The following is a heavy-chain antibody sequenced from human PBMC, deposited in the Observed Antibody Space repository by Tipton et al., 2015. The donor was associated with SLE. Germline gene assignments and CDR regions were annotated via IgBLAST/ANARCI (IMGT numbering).Heavy chain of an antibody. Sequence: TLSLTCTVSGGSISSHYWGWIRQPPGKGLEWVGYIYYSWSTNYNPSLNSRGTISVDTSKNQFSLKLSSVTAADTAVYYCARDFRYCSGGSCSYYFDYWGQGTLVTVSS. V-gene: IGHV4-59*11. CDR3: ARDFRYCSGGSCSYYFDY. J-gene: IGHJ4*02. D-gene: IGHD2-15*01. CDR1: GGSISSHY. CDR2: IYYSWST.